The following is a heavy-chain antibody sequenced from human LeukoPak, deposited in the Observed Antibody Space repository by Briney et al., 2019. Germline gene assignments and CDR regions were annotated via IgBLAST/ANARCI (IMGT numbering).Heavy chain of an antibody. J-gene: IGHJ4*02. CDR2: ISYDGSNK. CDR1: GFTFSSYA. V-gene: IGHV3-30-3*01. CDR3: AREAEEAFDY. Sequence: GRSLRLSCAASGFTFSSYAMHWVRQAPGKGLEWVAVISYDGSNKYYADSVKGRFTISRDNAKNSLYLQMNRLRAEDTAVYFCAREAEEAFDYWGQGTLVTVSS.